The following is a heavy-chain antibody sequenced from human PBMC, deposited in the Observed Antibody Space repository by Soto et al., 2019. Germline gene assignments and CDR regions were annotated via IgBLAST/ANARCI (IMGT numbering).Heavy chain of an antibody. D-gene: IGHD3-22*01. CDR2: ISGSGGST. CDR3: AKDDDGSAYYPLLWY. Sequence: EVQLLESGGGLVQPGGSLRLSCAASGFTFSSYAMSWVRQAPGKGLEWVSVISGSGGSTYYADSVKGRFTISRDNSKNTLYLQMHSLRAEDTAVYYCAKDDDGSAYYPLLWYWGQGTLVTVSS. CDR1: GFTFSSYA. J-gene: IGHJ4*02. V-gene: IGHV3-23*01.